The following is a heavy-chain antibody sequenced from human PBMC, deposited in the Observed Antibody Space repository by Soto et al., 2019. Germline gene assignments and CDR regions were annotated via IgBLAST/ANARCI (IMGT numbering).Heavy chain of an antibody. CDR1: GGSFSGYY. Sequence: SETLSLTCAVYGGSFSGYYWSWIRQPPGKGLEWIGEINHSGSTNYNPSLKSRVTISVDTSKNQFSLKLSSVTAADTAVYYCARGVRFGDIVVVVAATPRFGWFDPWGQGTLVTVSS. V-gene: IGHV4-34*01. CDR3: ARGVRFGDIVVVVAATPRFGWFDP. CDR2: INHSGST. D-gene: IGHD2-15*01. J-gene: IGHJ5*02.